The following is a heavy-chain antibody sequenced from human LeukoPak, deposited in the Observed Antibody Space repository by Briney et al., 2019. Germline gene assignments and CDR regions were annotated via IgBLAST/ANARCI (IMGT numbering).Heavy chain of an antibody. CDR1: GGPISSYY. D-gene: IGHD3-22*01. Sequence: SDTLSLTCTVSGGPISSYYWIWIRQPPGKGLEGIGYIYYSGSINYVPSLKSRVTISVDTSKNQFSLKLSSVTAADTAVYYCASSADYYDSSGYHWDAFDIWGQGTMVTVSS. J-gene: IGHJ3*02. CDR3: ASSADYYDSSGYHWDAFDI. V-gene: IGHV4-59*07. CDR2: IYYSGSI.